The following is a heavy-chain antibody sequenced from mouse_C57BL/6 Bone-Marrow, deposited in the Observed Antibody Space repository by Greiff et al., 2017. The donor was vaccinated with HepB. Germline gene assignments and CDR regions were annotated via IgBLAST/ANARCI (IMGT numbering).Heavy chain of an antibody. CDR1: GYTFTSYW. V-gene: IGHV1-52*01. J-gene: IGHJ3*01. CDR2: IDPSDSET. D-gene: IGHD2-1*01. Sequence: VKQSCKASGYTFTSYWMHWVKQRPIQGLEWIGNIDPSDSETHYNQKFKDKATLTVDKSSSTAYMQLSSLTSEDSAVYYCAYGNYGWFAYWGQGTRVTVSA. CDR3: AYGNYGWFAY.